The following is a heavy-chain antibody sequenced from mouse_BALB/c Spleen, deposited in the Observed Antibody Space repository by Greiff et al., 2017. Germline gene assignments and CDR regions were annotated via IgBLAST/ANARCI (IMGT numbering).Heavy chain of an antibody. D-gene: IGHD4-1*01. Sequence: VQLQQSGAELVKPGASVKLSCTASGFNIKDTYMHWVKQRPEQGLEWIGRIDPANGNTKYDPKFQGKATITADTSSNTAYLQLSSLTSEDTAVYYCAREGWDEAWFAYWGQGTLVTVSA. J-gene: IGHJ3*01. CDR1: GFNIKDTY. CDR2: IDPANGNT. CDR3: AREGWDEAWFAY. V-gene: IGHV14-3*02.